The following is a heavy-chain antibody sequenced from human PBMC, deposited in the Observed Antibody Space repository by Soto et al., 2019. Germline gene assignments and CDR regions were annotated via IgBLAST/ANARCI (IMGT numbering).Heavy chain of an antibody. Sequence: QITLKESGPTLVKPTQTLTLTCTFSGFSLSTSGVGVGWIRQPPEKALEWLALIYWDDNKRYSPSLKSRLTITKDTSKSQLVLTMTNMDPVDTGPYYCAHTNYDILTGYYPRIYFHHWGQGTLVTVSS. CDR1: GFSLSTSGVG. V-gene: IGHV2-5*02. CDR3: AHTNYDILTGYYPRIYFHH. CDR2: IYWDDNK. D-gene: IGHD3-9*01. J-gene: IGHJ1*01.